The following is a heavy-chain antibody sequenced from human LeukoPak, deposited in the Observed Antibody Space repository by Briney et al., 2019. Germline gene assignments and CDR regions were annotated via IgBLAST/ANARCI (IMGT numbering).Heavy chain of an antibody. CDR1: GFSLSTSGVS. Sequence: ESGPTLVKPTQTLTLTCTCSGFSLSTSGVSVAWIRQPPGKALEWLALIYWDDEKRYSPSLKSRLTITKDTSNNRVVLTMTNMDSVDTAAYYCALKYSYAYYFDSWGQGTLVTVSS. CDR3: ALKYSYAYYFDS. J-gene: IGHJ4*02. V-gene: IGHV2-5*02. CDR2: IYWDDEK. D-gene: IGHD5-18*01.